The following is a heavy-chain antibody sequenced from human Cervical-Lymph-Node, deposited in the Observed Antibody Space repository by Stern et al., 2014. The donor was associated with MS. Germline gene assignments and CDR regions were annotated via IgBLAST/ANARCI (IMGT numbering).Heavy chain of an antibody. D-gene: IGHD3-3*01. J-gene: IGHJ3*01. CDR3: ARDLVGSGAFDV. CDR1: GGSLTSGGYY. CDR2: SHYSGST. Sequence: QVQLQESGPGLVRPSQTLSLTCTVSGGSLTSGGYYWSWIRQHPGKGLEWIGYSHYSGSTYSNPSLKSRVDISLYMSKNQFSLKLSSVTAADTALYYCARDLVGSGAFDVWGQGTMVTVSS. V-gene: IGHV4-31*03.